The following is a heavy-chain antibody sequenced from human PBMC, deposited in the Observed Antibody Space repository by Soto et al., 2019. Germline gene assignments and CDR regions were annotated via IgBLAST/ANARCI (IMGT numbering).Heavy chain of an antibody. D-gene: IGHD2-15*01. CDR1: GYSFEDYS. CDR3: VGGSWFD. J-gene: IGHJ4*02. Sequence: EVQLVESGGDMGQPGRSLQLSCVGSGYSFEDYSMHWVRQAPGKGLEWVSGISWNGNFTGYAASVKGRFTISRDNAKNSLFLQMRSLSLEDTALYYCVGGSWFDWGQGTLVTVSS. CDR2: ISWNGNFT. V-gene: IGHV3-9*01.